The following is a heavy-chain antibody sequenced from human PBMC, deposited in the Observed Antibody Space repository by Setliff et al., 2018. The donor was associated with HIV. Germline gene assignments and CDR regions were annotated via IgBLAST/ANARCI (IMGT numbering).Heavy chain of an antibody. D-gene: IGHD3-16*01. CDR3: ARQGFVPLGAHQLDY. CDR2: IYFSESP. J-gene: IGHJ4*02. Sequence: KPSETLSLTCSVSGDSISNPNYYWGWIRQPPGKGLEWIGSIYFSESPYYNPSLSSRVTISVDTSTNQFSLRLSSVTAADTAVYYCARQGFVPLGAHQLDYWGPGTLVTVSS. CDR1: GDSISNPNYY. V-gene: IGHV4-39*01.